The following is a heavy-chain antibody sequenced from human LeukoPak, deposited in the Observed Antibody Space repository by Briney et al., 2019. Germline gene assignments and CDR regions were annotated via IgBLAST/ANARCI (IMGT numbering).Heavy chain of an antibody. V-gene: IGHV1-69*01. CDR2: IIPIFGPA. J-gene: IGHJ4*02. Sequence: ASVKVSCKASGGTFSSYXXXXXXQAXGQGLXXXXGIIPIFGPANYAQXFQGXXTITADESTSTAYMELSSLRSEDTAVYYCAKADSSSWYLAPDYWGQGTLVTVSS. CDR3: AKADSSSWYLAPDY. D-gene: IGHD6-13*01. CDR1: GGTFSSYX.